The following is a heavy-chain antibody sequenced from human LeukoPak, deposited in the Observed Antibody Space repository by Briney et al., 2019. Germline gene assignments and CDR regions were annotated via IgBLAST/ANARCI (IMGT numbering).Heavy chain of an antibody. CDR1: GGSISGYY. V-gene: IGHV4-59*01. CDR2: IYYSGDT. J-gene: IGHJ4*02. CDR3: ARGGFGISFDY. Sequence: PSETLSLTCIVSGGSISGYYWTWIRQPPGKGLEWIGYIYYSGDTKYNPSLKSRVIISVDMSKSQFSLKLSSVTAADTAVYYCARGGFGISFDYWGQGILVTVSS. D-gene: IGHD3-10*01.